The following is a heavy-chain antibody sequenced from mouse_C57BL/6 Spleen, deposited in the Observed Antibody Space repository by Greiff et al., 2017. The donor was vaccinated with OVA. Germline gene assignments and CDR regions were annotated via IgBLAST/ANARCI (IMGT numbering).Heavy chain of an antibody. CDR2: IYPGDGDT. CDR1: GYAFSSSW. CDR3: ARSDDGYWYFDV. D-gene: IGHD2-3*01. V-gene: IGHV1-82*01. J-gene: IGHJ1*03. Sequence: QVQLQQSGPELVKPGASVKISCKASGYAFSSSWMNWVKQRPGKGLEWIGRIYPGDGDTNYNGKFKGKATLTADKSSSTAYMQLSSLTSEDSAVYFCARSDDGYWYFDVWGTGTTVTVSS.